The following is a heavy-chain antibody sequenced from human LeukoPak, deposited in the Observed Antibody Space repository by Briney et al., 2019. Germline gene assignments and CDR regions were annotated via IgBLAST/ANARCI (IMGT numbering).Heavy chain of an antibody. CDR3: ASHQLLSRLFDY. J-gene: IGHJ4*02. V-gene: IGHV4-39*01. CDR2: IYYSGST. D-gene: IGHD2-2*01. CDR1: GGSISSSSYY. Sequence: SETLSLTCTVSGGSISSSSYYWGWIRQPPGKGLEWIGSIYYSGSTYYNPSLKSRVTISVDTSKNQFSLKLSSVTAADTAVYYCASHQLLSRLFDYWGQGTLVTVSS.